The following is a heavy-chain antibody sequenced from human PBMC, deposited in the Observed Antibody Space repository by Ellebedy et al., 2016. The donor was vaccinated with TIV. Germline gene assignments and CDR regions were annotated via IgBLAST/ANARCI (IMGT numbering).Heavy chain of an antibody. CDR2: FDPEDGET. V-gene: IGHV1-24*01. CDR1: GYTLTELS. D-gene: IGHD6-19*01. CDR3: ATSTLAVAGSIDY. J-gene: IGHJ4*02. Sequence: AASVKVSCKVSGYTLTELSMHWVRQAPGKGLEWMGGFDPEDGETIYAQKFQGRVTMTEDTSTDTAYMELSSLRSEDTAVYYCATSTLAVAGSIDYWGQGTLVTVSS.